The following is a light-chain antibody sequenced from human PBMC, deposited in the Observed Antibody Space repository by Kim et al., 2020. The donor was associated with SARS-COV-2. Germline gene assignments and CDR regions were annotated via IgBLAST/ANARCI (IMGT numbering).Light chain of an antibody. CDR3: QQRGYWPLT. V-gene: IGKV3-11*01. J-gene: IGKJ4*01. Sequence: LSPGERATLSCRASQSVSSKLAWYQQKPGQAPRLLIYDASNRATGIPARFSGSGSGTDFTLTISSLESEDFAVYYCQQRGYWPLTFGGGTKVDIK. CDR2: DAS. CDR1: QSVSSK.